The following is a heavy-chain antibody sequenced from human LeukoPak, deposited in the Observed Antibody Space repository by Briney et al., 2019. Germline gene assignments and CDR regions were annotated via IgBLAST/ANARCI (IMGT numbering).Heavy chain of an antibody. CDR1: GFSFSNYG. V-gene: IGHV3-30*02. J-gene: IGHJ4*02. Sequence: GGSLRLSCAPSGFSFSNYGMHWVRQAPGKGLEWVACIRYDGSNEYHADSVKGRFTISRDNSKNTLYLQMNSLRADDTAVYYCAKRPPDYWALRWGQGTLVTVSS. D-gene: IGHD2-8*02. CDR2: IRYDGSNE. CDR3: AKRPPDYWALR.